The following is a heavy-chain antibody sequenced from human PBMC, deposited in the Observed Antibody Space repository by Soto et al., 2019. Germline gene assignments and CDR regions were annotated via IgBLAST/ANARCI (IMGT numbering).Heavy chain of an antibody. J-gene: IGHJ4*02. CDR1: GFTFSSYA. CDR3: AKAADLLRYCDWLPRRRPYYFDY. V-gene: IGHV3-23*01. Sequence: EVQLLESGGGLVQPGGSLRLSCAASGFTFSSYAMSWVRQAPGKGLEWVSAISGSGGSTYYADSVKGRFTISRDNSKNTLYLQMNSLRAEDTAVYYCAKAADLLRYCDWLPRRRPYYFDYWGQGTLVTVSS. CDR2: ISGSGGST. D-gene: IGHD3-9*01.